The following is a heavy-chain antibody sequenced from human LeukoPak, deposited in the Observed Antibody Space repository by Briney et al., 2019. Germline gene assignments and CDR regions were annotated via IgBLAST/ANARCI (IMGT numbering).Heavy chain of an antibody. CDR1: GGSISSYY. Sequence: KPSETLSLTCTVSGGSISSYYWSWIRQPPGKGLEWIGYIYYSGSTNYNPSPKSRVTISVDTSKNQFSLKLSSVTAADTAVYYCARRKQWLHDAFDIWGQGTMVTVSS. CDR3: ARRKQWLHDAFDI. V-gene: IGHV4-59*08. D-gene: IGHD6-19*01. J-gene: IGHJ3*02. CDR2: IYYSGST.